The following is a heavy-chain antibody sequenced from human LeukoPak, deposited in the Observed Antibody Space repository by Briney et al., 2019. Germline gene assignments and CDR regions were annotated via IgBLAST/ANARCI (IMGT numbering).Heavy chain of an antibody. CDR1: GYSISSGYY. V-gene: IGHV4-38-2*02. D-gene: IGHD5-24*01. CDR3: ARGVLQRSWFDP. CDR2: IYHSGST. J-gene: IGHJ5*02. Sequence: SETLSLTCTVSGYSISSGYYWGWIRQPPGKGLEWIGSIYHSGSTNYNPSLKSRVTISVDTSKNQFSLKLSSVTAADTAVYYCARGVLQRSWFDPWGQGTLVTVSS.